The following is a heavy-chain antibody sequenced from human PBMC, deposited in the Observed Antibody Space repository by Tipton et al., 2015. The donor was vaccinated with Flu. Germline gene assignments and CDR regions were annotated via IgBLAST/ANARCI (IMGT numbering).Heavy chain of an antibody. Sequence: SLRLSCVGSGFTFSEAWMSWVRQAPGKGLEWVGRIKSKADGGTRDFPAPVKGRFAISRDDKKNTVYMQMDSLKSEDTSVYYCTAGVGATDYDYWGQGTLVTVSS. D-gene: IGHD1-26*01. CDR1: GFTFSEAW. J-gene: IGHJ4*02. V-gene: IGHV3-15*01. CDR3: TAGVGATDYDY. CDR2: IKSKADGGTR.